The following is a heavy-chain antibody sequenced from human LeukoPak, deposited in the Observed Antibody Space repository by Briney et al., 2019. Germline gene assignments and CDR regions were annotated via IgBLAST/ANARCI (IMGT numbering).Heavy chain of an antibody. Sequence: AGGSLRLSCAASVFTFCSYAVRWAPRAPGEGLEGGSANGGSGGSTYYADSVKGRFTISRDNSKNTLYLQMNSMRAEDTAVYYCAKGPLDYADYYYYYGMDVWGQGTTVTVSS. CDR3: AKGPLDYADYYYYYGMDV. CDR2: NGGSGGST. CDR1: VFTFCSYA. V-gene: IGHV3-23*01. J-gene: IGHJ6*02. D-gene: IGHD4-17*01.